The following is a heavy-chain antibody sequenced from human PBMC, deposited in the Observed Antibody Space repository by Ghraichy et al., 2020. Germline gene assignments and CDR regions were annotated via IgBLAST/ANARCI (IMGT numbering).Heavy chain of an antibody. Sequence: SETLSLTCAVYGGSFSGYYWSWIRQPPGKGLEWIGEINHSGSTNYNPSLKSRVTISVDTSKNQFSLKLSSVTAADTAVYYCARDDYGDYGADYWGQGTLVTVSS. V-gene: IGHV4-34*01. CDR1: GGSFSGYY. D-gene: IGHD4-17*01. CDR2: INHSGST. CDR3: ARDDYGDYGADY. J-gene: IGHJ4*02.